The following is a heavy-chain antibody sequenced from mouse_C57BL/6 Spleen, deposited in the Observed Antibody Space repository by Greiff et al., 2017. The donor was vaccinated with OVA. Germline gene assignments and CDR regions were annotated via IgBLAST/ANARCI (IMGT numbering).Heavy chain of an antibody. Sequence: EVQLQESGPVLVKPGASVKMSCKASGYTFTDYYMNWVKQSHGKSLEWIGVINPYNGGTSYNQKFKGKATLTVDKSSSTAYMELNSLTSEDSAVYYCARNIESFAYWGQGTLVTVSA. CDR3: ARNIESFAY. CDR1: GYTFTDYY. CDR2: INPYNGGT. V-gene: IGHV1-19*01. D-gene: IGHD1-3*01. J-gene: IGHJ3*01.